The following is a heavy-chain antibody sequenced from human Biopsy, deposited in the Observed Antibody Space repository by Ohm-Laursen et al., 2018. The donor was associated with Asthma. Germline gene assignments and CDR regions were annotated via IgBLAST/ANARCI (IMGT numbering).Heavy chain of an antibody. CDR2: MYYGETT. CDR1: GASITSSAYY. D-gene: IGHD3-22*01. J-gene: IGHJ4*02. V-gene: IGHV4-39*01. Sequence: TLSLTCTVSGASITSSAYYWGWIRQPPGEGLEWIGSMYYGETTYYSPSLKSRVTISVDTSKNQFSLILSSVTAADTAVYFCVRHQYSSSWSTFDYWGQGALVTVSS. CDR3: VRHQYSSSWSTFDY.